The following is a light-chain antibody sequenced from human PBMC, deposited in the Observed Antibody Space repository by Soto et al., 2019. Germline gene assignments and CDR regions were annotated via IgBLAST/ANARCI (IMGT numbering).Light chain of an antibody. J-gene: IGLJ1*01. Sequence: QSALTQPASVSGSPGQSITISCTGTSSDVGGYSYVSWYQQHPGKTPKLIIYEVSNRPSGVSNRFSGSKSGSTASLTISGLQAEDEADYHCTSYTRDTALVFGTGTKLTVL. CDR1: SSDVGGYSY. CDR2: EVS. CDR3: TSYTRDTALV. V-gene: IGLV2-14*01.